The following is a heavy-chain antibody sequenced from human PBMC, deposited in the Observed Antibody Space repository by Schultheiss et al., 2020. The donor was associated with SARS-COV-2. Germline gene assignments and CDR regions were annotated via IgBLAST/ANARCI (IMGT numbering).Heavy chain of an antibody. CDR1: GFTFSTYW. Sequence: GGSLRLSCAASGFTFSTYWMQWVRQAPGKGLEWVSGISWNSGSIAYADSVKGRFTISRDNAKNSVYLQMNSLRAEDTAFYYCAKDIGYNYKNYFDYWGQGTLVTVSS. J-gene: IGHJ4*02. CDR3: AKDIGYNYKNYFDY. D-gene: IGHD5-18*01. V-gene: IGHV3-9*01. CDR2: ISWNSGSI.